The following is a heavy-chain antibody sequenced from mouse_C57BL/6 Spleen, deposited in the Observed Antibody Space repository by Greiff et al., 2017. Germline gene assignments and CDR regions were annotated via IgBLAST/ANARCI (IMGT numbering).Heavy chain of an antibody. Sequence: VQLQQPGAELVKPGASVKLSCKASGYTFTSYWMHWVKQRPGRGLEWIGRIDPNSGGTKYNEKFKSKATLTVDKPSSTAYMQLSSLTSGDSAVYYCARVDYYGSSYVGYFDVWGTGTTVTVSS. CDR1: GYTFTSYW. V-gene: IGHV1-72*01. D-gene: IGHD1-1*01. CDR2: IDPNSGGT. CDR3: ARVDYYGSSYVGYFDV. J-gene: IGHJ1*03.